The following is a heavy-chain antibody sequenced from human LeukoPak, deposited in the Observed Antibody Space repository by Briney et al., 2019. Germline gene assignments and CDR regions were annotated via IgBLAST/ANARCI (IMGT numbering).Heavy chain of an antibody. CDR3: ARDLQASNYNYWSGYFPLAF. CDR2: ISPYSGRT. CDR1: GYSFASYG. J-gene: IGHJ4*02. D-gene: IGHD3-3*01. Sequence: GSSVTVSCKSSGYSFASYGITWVRQAPGHGLEWMGWISPYSGRTNYVEKFKGRLTLTTDTSTSTAYMDLRGLTSDDTATYFCARDLQASNYNYWSGYFPLAFWGQGPLITASS. V-gene: IGHV1-18*01.